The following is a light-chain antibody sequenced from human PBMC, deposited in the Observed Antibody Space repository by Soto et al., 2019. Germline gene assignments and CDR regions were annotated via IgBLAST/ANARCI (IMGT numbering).Light chain of an antibody. V-gene: IGKV1-5*03. CDR1: QSISAW. CDR3: QQYNSSPWT. J-gene: IGKJ1*01. Sequence: DIQMTRSPSTLFASVGDTVTITCRASQSISAWLAWYQQRPGKAPKLLIYKMSASERGVPSRFSGSGSGTEFTLTISSLQPEDFATYYCQQYNSSPWTFGQGTKMDIK. CDR2: KMS.